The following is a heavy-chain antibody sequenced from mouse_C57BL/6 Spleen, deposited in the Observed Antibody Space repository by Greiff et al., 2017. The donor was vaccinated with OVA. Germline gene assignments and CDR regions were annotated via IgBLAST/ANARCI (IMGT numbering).Heavy chain of an antibody. J-gene: IGHJ1*03. V-gene: IGHV1-50*01. CDR3: ARIPTVVAHWYFDV. CDR2: IDPSDSYT. Sequence: VQLQQPGAELVKPGASVKLSCKASGYTFTSYWMQWVKQRPGQGLEWIGEIDPSDSYTNYNQKFKGKATLTVDTSSSTAYMQLSSLTSEDSAVYYCARIPTVVAHWYFDVWGTGTTVTVSS. CDR1: GYTFTSYW. D-gene: IGHD1-1*01.